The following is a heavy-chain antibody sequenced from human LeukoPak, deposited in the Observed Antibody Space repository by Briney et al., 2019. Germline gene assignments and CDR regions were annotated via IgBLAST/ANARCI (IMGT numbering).Heavy chain of an antibody. CDR1: GYTFIDCY. CDR3: ASEYYYDRSGANAFDI. D-gene: IGHD3-22*01. J-gene: IGHJ3*02. V-gene: IGHV1-2*02. Sequence: ASVKVSCKASGYTFIDCYIHWVRQAPGQGLEWMGWINPKSGDTKYAPEFQGRVTMTRDTSISTAYMDVSSLRYDDTAVYYCASEYYYDRSGANAFDIWGQGTMVTVS. CDR2: INPKSGDT.